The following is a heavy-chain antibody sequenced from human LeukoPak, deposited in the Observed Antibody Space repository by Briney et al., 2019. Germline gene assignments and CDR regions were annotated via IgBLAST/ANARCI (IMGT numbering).Heavy chain of an antibody. J-gene: IGHJ3*02. CDR2: IKQDGSEK. CDR1: GFTFSSYW. D-gene: IGHD3-3*01. CDR3: ARDAFSRISVFGVVSDAFDI. Sequence: QPGGSLRLSCAASGFTFSSYWMSWVRRAPGKGPEWVANIKQDGSEKYYVDSVKGRFTISRDNAKNSRYLQMNSLRAEDTAVYYCARDAFSRISVFGVVSDAFDIWGQGTMVTVSS. V-gene: IGHV3-7*01.